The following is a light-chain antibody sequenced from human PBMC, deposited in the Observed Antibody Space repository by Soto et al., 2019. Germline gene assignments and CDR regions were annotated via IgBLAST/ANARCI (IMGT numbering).Light chain of an antibody. J-gene: IGLJ1*01. CDR1: SSDVGGYNY. Sequence: QSVLTQPASVSGSPGQSITISCTGTSSDVGGYNYVSWYQQHPGKAPKLMIYEVSNRPSGVSNRFSGSKSGNTASLTISGLQAEDEADNYCSSYTSSSRYVFGTGTKVTVL. V-gene: IGLV2-14*01. CDR2: EVS. CDR3: SSYTSSSRYV.